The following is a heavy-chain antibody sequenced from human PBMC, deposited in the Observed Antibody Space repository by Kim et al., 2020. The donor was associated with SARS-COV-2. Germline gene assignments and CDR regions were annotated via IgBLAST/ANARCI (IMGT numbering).Heavy chain of an antibody. CDR1: GYTFTSYA. J-gene: IGHJ6*03. V-gene: IGHV7-4-1*02. D-gene: IGHD3-3*01. Sequence: ASVKVSCKASGYTFTSYAMNWVRQAPGQGLEWMGWINTNTGNPTYAQGFTGRFVFSLDTSVSTAYLQISSLKAEDTAVYYCARGSTEQGLEWLLRDYYYYYMDVWGKGTTVTVSS. CDR2: INTNTGNP. CDR3: ARGSTEQGLEWLLRDYYYYYMDV.